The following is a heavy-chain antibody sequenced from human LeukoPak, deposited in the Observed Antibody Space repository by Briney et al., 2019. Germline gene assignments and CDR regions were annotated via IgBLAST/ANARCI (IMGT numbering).Heavy chain of an antibody. CDR3: ARVGGYSYGNFDY. CDR2: ISSSSSYT. J-gene: IGHJ4*02. Sequence: GGSLRLSCAASGFTFSDYYMSWIRQAPWKELEWVSYISSSSSYTNYADSVKGRFTISRDNAKNSLYLQMNSLRAEDTAVYYCARVGGYSYGNFDYWGRGTLVTVSS. CDR1: GFTFSDYY. V-gene: IGHV3-11*06. D-gene: IGHD5-18*01.